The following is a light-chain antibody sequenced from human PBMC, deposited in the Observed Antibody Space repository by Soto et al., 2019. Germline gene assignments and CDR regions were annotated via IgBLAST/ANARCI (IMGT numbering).Light chain of an antibody. J-gene: IGLJ2*01. CDR3: CSYAGSSTPVV. Sequence: QSALTQPASVSGSPGQSITISCTGTSSDVGSYNLVSWYQQHPGKAPKLMIYEGSKWPSGVSNRFSGSKSGNTASLTISGLQAEDEADYYCCSYAGSSTPVVFGGWTKVTVL. CDR2: EGS. CDR1: SSDVGSYNL. V-gene: IGLV2-23*01.